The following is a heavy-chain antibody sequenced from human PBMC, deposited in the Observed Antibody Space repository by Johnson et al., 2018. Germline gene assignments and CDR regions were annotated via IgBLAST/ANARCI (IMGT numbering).Heavy chain of an antibody. Sequence: EVQLVESGGGLVQPGGSLRLSCAASGFTFSSYWMHWVRQAPGKGLVWVSRINSDGSSTSYADSVKGRFTISRDNAKNTLYLQMSSLRAEDTAVYYCAKDRDGDGYNYALLDYWGQGTLVTVSS. J-gene: IGHJ4*02. CDR2: INSDGSST. CDR3: AKDRDGDGYNYALLDY. CDR1: GFTFSSYW. D-gene: IGHD5-24*01. V-gene: IGHV3-74*01.